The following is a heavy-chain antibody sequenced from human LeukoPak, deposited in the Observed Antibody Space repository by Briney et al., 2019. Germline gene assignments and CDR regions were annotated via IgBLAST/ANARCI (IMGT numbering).Heavy chain of an antibody. CDR1: GFTFSSYA. CDR2: ISYDGSNK. J-gene: IGHJ4*02. V-gene: IGHV3-30*04. CDR3: ARSQYGSGWYDLGGGFDY. D-gene: IGHD6-19*01. Sequence: GGSLRLSCAASGFTFSSYAMHWVRQAPGKGLEWVAVISYDGSNKYYADSVKGRFTISRDNSKNTLYLQMNSLRAEDTAVYYCARSQYGSGWYDLGGGFDYWGQGTLVTVSS.